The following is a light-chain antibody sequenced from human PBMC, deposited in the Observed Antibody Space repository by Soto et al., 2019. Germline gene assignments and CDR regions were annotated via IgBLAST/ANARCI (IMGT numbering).Light chain of an antibody. CDR3: QQYGSSPT. J-gene: IGKJ5*01. V-gene: IGKV3D-20*01. CDR1: QSINSNY. CDR2: ETS. Sequence: EIVLTQSPATLSLSPGERATLSCGASQSINSNYLAWYQQKPGLAPRLVIYETSRRAPGIPDRLTGSGSGTDFTLTISRLGPEDSAIYYCQQYGSSPTFGQGTRLEIK.